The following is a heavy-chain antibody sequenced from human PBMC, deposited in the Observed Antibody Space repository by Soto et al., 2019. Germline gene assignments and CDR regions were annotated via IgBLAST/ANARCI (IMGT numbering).Heavy chain of an antibody. Sequence: PGGFLRLSCAASGFTFSSYGMHWVRQAPGKGLEWVALIYYDGSNKYYGDSVKGRFTVSRDNSKSTLFLQMNSLRAEDTAVYICARNLKDGGMDVWGRGTTVTVSS. CDR1: GFTFSSYG. V-gene: IGHV3-33*01. J-gene: IGHJ6*02. CDR3: ARNLKDGGMDV. CDR2: IYYDGSNK.